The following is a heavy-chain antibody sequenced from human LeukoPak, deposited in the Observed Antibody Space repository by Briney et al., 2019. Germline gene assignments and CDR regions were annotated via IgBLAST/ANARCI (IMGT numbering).Heavy chain of an antibody. CDR2: INHSGST. CDR3: ARGVIMITFGGVINNWFDP. Sequence: SETLSLTCAVYGGSFSGYYWSWIRQPPGKGLEWIGEINHSGSTNYNPSLKSRVTISVDTSKNQFSLKLSPVTAADTAVYYCARGVIMITFGGVINNWFDPWGQGTLVTVSS. J-gene: IGHJ5*02. V-gene: IGHV4-34*01. D-gene: IGHD3-16*01. CDR1: GGSFSGYY.